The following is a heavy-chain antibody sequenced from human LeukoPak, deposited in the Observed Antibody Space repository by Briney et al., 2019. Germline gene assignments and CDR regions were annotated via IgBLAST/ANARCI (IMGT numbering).Heavy chain of an antibody. Sequence: AASVKVSCKASGYTFTGYYMHWVRQAPGQGLEWMGWINPNSGGTNYAQKFQGRVTMTKDTSISTAYMELSKQRSDDTAVYCCVRALHDYVDYGDAFDIWGQETMLSVCS. V-gene: IGHV1-2*02. CDR2: INPNSGGT. CDR3: VRALHDYVDYGDAFDI. J-gene: IGHJ3*02. CDR1: GYTFTGYY. D-gene: IGHD4-17*01.